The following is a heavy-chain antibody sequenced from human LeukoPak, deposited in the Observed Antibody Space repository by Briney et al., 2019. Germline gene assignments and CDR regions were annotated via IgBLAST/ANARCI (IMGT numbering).Heavy chain of an antibody. CDR1: GGSISSYY. CDR3: ARNSGNYLGWFDP. D-gene: IGHD1-26*01. CDR2: IHYSGRT. J-gene: IGHJ5*02. V-gene: IGHV4-39*01. Sequence: QTSETLSLTCTVSGGSISSYYWGWIRQPPAEGLEWIGTIHYSGRTYYNPSLKSRVTISVDTSKNQFSLKMSSVTAADTAMYYCARNSGNYLGWFDPWGQGTLVTVSS.